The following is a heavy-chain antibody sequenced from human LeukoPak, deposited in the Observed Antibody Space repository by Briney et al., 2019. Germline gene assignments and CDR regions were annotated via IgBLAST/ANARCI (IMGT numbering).Heavy chain of an antibody. J-gene: IGHJ4*02. CDR3: ANLNPKNDY. CDR2: IYTSGST. Sequence: PSETLSLTCTVSGGSISSGSYYWSWIQQPAGKGLEWIGRIYTSGSTNYNPSLKSRVTISVDTSKNQFSLKLSSVTAADTAVYYCANLNPKNDYWGQGTLVTVSS. CDR1: GGSISSGSYY. D-gene: IGHD1-14*01. V-gene: IGHV4-61*02.